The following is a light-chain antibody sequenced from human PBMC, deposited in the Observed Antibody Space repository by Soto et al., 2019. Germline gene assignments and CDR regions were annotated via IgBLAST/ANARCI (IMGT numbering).Light chain of an antibody. CDR3: QHYNSYPYT. CDR2: DAY. V-gene: IGKV1-5*01. J-gene: IGKJ2*01. CDR1: QSISTW. Sequence: GDRLTLTCRASQSISTWLAWYKQKPGKASKLLIYDAYSLESGAPSRFSGSGSGTEFTLTISSLQPDDVATYYCQHYNSYPYTFGQGTKLEIK.